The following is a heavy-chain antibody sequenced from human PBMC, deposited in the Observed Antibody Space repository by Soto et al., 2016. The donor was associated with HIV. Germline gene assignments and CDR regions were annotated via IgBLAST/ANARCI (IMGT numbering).Heavy chain of an antibody. D-gene: IGHD3-16*01. V-gene: IGHV3-66*01. CDR1: GFTITSNY. CDR3: VRDENYYEAYGMGL. Sequence: EVQLVESGGGLVQPGGSLRLSCAASGFTITSNYMSWVRQAPEKGLEWVSVIYSGGNIYYADSVKGRFTISRDTSKNTLYLQMDSLRAEDTAVYYCVRDENYYEAYGMGLWGQGTTVTSP. CDR2: IYSGGNI. J-gene: IGHJ6*02.